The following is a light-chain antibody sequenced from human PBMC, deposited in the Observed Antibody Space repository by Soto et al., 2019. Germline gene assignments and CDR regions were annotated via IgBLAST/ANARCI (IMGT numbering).Light chain of an antibody. J-gene: IGLJ1*01. V-gene: IGLV2-11*01. Sequence: QSALTQPRSVSGSLGRSVTISCTGSSSDVGGYNYVFWYQLYPGKAPKLMIYDVTERSSGVPDRFSGSKSGNTASLTISGLQADDEADYYCCSFAGIYPYVFGTGTKLTVL. CDR2: DVT. CDR3: CSFAGIYPYV. CDR1: SSDVGGYNY.